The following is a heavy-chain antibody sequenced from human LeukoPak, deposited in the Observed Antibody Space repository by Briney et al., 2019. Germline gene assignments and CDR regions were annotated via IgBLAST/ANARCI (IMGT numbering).Heavy chain of an antibody. V-gene: IGHV1-69*13. J-gene: IGHJ6*04. D-gene: IGHD2-2*01. CDR1: GGTFSSYA. CDR2: IIPIFGTA. CDR3: ARDTLVVPAAISGRYYYYGMDV. Sequence: SVTVSCTASGGTFSSYAISWVRQAPGQGLEWMGGIIPIFGTANYAQKFQGRVTITADESTSTAYMELSSLRSEDTAVYYCARDTLVVPAAISGRYYYYGMDVWGKGTTVTVSS.